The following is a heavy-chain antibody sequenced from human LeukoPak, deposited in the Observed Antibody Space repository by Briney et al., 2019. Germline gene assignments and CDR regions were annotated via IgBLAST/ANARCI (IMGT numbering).Heavy chain of an antibody. J-gene: IGHJ5*02. CDR1: GGSISSYC. CDR2: IYYSGST. Sequence: SETLSLTCTVSGGSISSYCWSWIRQPPGKGLEWIGYIYYSGSTNYNPSLKSRVTISVDTSKNQFSLKLSSVTAADTAVYYCARDTHDNWFDPWGQGTLVTVSS. V-gene: IGHV4-59*01. CDR3: ARDTHDNWFDP.